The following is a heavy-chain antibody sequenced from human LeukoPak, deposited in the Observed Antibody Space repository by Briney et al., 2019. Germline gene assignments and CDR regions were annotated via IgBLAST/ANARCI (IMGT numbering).Heavy chain of an antibody. D-gene: IGHD1-7*01. CDR1: GFTVSSNY. CDR2: IYSGGST. J-gene: IGHJ6*02. V-gene: IGHV3-53*01. Sequence: PGRSLRLSCAASGFTVSSNYMSWVRQAPGKGLEWVSVIYSGGSTYYADSVKGRFTISRDNSKNTLYLQMNSLRAEDTAVYYCASPGTYPYYYYYGMDVWGQGTTVTVSS. CDR3: ASPGTYPYYYYYGMDV.